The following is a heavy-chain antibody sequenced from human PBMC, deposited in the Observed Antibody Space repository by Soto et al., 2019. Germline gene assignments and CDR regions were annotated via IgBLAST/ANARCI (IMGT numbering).Heavy chain of an antibody. CDR1: GGSFSRYH. Sequence: QVQLQQWGAGLLKPPETLSLTCTVYGGSFSRYHWNWIRQAPGKGLEWIGEIHHDGGTNYSPSLEGRVTISVDTSKNEFSLKLSSVTAADTGVYYCARGYGEEWPTSDFWGQGTLVTVSS. CDR3: ARGYGEEWPTSDF. CDR2: IHHDGGT. D-gene: IGHD3-10*01. V-gene: IGHV4-34*01. J-gene: IGHJ4*02.